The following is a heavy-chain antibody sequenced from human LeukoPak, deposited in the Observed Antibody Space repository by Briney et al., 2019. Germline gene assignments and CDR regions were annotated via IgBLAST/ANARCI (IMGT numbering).Heavy chain of an antibody. Sequence: SETLSLTCTVSGGSFTTHYWSWIRQPPGKGLEGIGYISYIGSTNYNPSLKSRVTISIDTSNNEVSLMLTSVIAADTAVYYCASDSISMNAFDAWGQGTMVTVSS. CDR1: GGSFTTHY. CDR3: ASDSISMNAFDA. J-gene: IGHJ3*01. CDR2: ISYIGST. V-gene: IGHV4-59*11. D-gene: IGHD3-22*01.